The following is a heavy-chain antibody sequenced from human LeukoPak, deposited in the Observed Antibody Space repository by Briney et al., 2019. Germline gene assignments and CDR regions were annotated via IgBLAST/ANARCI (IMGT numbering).Heavy chain of an antibody. CDR1: GFTFSSYG. Sequence: GGSLRLSCAASGFTFSSYGMHWVRQAPGKGLEGVAVIWYDGSNKYYADSVKGGFTISRDNSKNTLYLQMNSLRAEDTAVYYCARDNAFYDFWSGYYPDWFDPWGQGTLVTVSS. V-gene: IGHV3-33*01. D-gene: IGHD3-3*01. CDR2: IWYDGSNK. CDR3: ARDNAFYDFWSGYYPDWFDP. J-gene: IGHJ5*02.